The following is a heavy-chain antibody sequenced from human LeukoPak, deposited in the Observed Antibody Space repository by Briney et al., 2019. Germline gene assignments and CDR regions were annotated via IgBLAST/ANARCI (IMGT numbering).Heavy chain of an antibody. Sequence: RRSLRLSCAASGFTFSSYGMHWVRQAPGKGLEWVAVIWYDGSNKYYADSVKGRFTISRDNSKNTLYLQMNSLRAEDTAVYYCAREGPSSLVYGMDVWGKGTTVTVSS. V-gene: IGHV3-33*01. D-gene: IGHD2-2*01. J-gene: IGHJ6*04. CDR1: GFTFSSYG. CDR2: IWYDGSNK. CDR3: AREGPSSLVYGMDV.